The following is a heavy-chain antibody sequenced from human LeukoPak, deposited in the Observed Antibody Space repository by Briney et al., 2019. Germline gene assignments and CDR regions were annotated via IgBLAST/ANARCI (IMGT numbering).Heavy chain of an antibody. J-gene: IGHJ4*02. CDR3: ARDNTFYCSRTSCYGGY. CDR2: IYNDGST. D-gene: IGHD2-2*01. V-gene: IGHV3-66*01. Sequence: GGSLRLSCAASGFTFSSYAMSWVRQAPGKGLEWVSVIYNDGSTFYGDSVKGRFTVSRDNSKNTLYLQMNSLRAEDTAVYFCARDNTFYCSRTSCYGGYWGRGTLVTVSS. CDR1: GFTFSSYA.